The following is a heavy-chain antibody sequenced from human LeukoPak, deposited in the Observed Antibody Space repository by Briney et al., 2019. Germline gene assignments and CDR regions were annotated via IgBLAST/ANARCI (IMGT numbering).Heavy chain of an antibody. J-gene: IGHJ4*02. CDR3: ARGLGAFDY. CDR1: GFTFSTYA. V-gene: IGHV3-30*01. CDR2: ISYDESNK. D-gene: IGHD1-26*01. Sequence: PGGSLRLSCAASGFTFSTYAMHGVGQAPGKGVEGGAVISYDESNKYYADSVKGRFTISRDNSKNTLYLQMNSLRAEDTAVYYCARGLGAFDYWGQGTLVTVSS.